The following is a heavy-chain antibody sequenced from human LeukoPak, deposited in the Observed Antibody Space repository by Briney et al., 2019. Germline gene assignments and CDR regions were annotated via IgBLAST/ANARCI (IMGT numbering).Heavy chain of an antibody. CDR1: GFTFSSYS. D-gene: IGHD5-24*01. V-gene: IGHV3-21*04. CDR2: ISSSSYI. J-gene: IGHJ4*02. CDR3: AKRKRDGYNSPIDY. Sequence: GGSLRLSCAASGFTFSSYSMNWVRQAPGKGLEWVSSISSSSYIYYADSVKGRFTISRDNAKNSLYLQMNSLRAEDTALYYCAKRKRDGYNSPIDYWGQGTLVAVSS.